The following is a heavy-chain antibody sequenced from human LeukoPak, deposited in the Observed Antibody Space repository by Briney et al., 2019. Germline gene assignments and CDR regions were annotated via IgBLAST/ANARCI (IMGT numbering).Heavy chain of an antibody. CDR2: IYNSGST. CDR1: GGSISSYY. V-gene: IGHV4-4*07. J-gene: IGHJ4*02. CDR3: ARGEAAASTVSYFDY. Sequence: SETLSLTCTVSGGSISSYYWSWIRQPAGKGLEWVGRIYNSGSTNYNPSLKSRGTISVDTSKNQFSLKLSSVTAADTGVYYCARGEAAASTVSYFDYWGQGTLVTVSS. D-gene: IGHD6-13*01.